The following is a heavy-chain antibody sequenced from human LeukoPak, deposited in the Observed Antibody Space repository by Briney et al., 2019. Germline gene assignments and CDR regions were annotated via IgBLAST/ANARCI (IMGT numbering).Heavy chain of an antibody. CDR3: ARQLRYYYMDV. CDR1: GGSISSYY. V-gene: IGHV4-59*08. CDR2: ICYSGST. J-gene: IGHJ6*03. D-gene: IGHD3-3*01. Sequence: SETLSLSCAASGGSISSYYRSWVRQPPGKGLEWVAHICYSGSTNYNPSLMSRVTISVDTSKNQFSQKLSPVTAADTAVYYCARQLRYYYMDVWGKGTTVTVSS.